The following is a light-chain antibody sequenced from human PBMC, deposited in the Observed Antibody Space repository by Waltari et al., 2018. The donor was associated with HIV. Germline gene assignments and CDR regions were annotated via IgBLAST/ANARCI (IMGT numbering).Light chain of an antibody. CDR1: PSVDSNY. J-gene: IGKJ1*01. CDR3: QQYGASPT. V-gene: IGKV3-20*01. Sequence: EIVLTQSPGTLSLSPGDRATLFCRASPSVDSNYIAWYQHKSGQPPRLLIYGASNRATGIPDKFGGSGSGTHFSLSINKLAPEDFAMYYCQQYGASPTFGQGTKVEI. CDR2: GAS.